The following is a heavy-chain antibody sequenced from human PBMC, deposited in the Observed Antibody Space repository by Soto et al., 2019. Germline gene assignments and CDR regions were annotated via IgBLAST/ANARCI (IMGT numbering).Heavy chain of an antibody. J-gene: IGHJ6*02. D-gene: IGHD3-22*01. CDR2: IIPIFGTA. V-gene: IGHV1-69*13. Sequence: SVKVSCKASGGTFSSYAISWVRQAPGQGLEWMGGIIPIFGTANYAQKFQGRVTITADESTSTAYMELSSLRSEDTAVYYCARDPPTPYYDSSVRYGMDFWRQGTSVTVSS. CDR1: GGTFSSYA. CDR3: ARDPPTPYYDSSVRYGMDF.